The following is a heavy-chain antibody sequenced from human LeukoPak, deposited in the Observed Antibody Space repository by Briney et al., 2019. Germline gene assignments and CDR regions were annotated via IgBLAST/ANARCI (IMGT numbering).Heavy chain of an antibody. V-gene: IGHV3-43*01. CDR1: GFTFSTYS. J-gene: IGHJ4*02. CDR3: AKDSSSSYFDY. Sequence: GGSLRLSCAASGFTFSTYSMNWLRLAPGKGLEWVSLISWGGGSTYYADSVKGRFTISRDNSKNSLYLQMNSLRTEDTALYYCAKDSSSSYFDYWGQGTLVTVSS. D-gene: IGHD6-13*01. CDR2: ISWGGGST.